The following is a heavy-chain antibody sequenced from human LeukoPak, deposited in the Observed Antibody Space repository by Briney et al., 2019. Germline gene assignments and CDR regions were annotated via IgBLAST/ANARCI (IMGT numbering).Heavy chain of an antibody. Sequence: GGSLRLSCAATGLSVSSNFMSWVRQAPGKGLEWVSVIYGGGSTYYADSVKGRFTISRDTPKNTLYLQMNSLRAEDTAVYYCAREIKVITFGGVIVTFDPWGQGTLVTVSS. CDR3: AREIKVITFGGVIVTFDP. CDR2: IYGGGST. J-gene: IGHJ5*02. CDR1: GLSVSSNF. D-gene: IGHD3-16*02. V-gene: IGHV3-53*01.